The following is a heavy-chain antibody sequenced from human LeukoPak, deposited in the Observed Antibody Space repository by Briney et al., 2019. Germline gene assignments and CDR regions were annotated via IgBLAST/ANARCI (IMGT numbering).Heavy chain of an antibody. CDR1: GYTFTSYD. CDR3: ARAKPDYGDYVF. Sequence: ASVKVSCKASGYTFTSYDINWVRQATGQGLEWMGWMNPNSGNTGYAQKFQGRVTMTRNTSISTAYMELSSLRSEDTAVYYCARAKPDYGDYVFWGQGTLVTVSS. CDR2: MNPNSGNT. D-gene: IGHD4-17*01. V-gene: IGHV1-8*01. J-gene: IGHJ4*02.